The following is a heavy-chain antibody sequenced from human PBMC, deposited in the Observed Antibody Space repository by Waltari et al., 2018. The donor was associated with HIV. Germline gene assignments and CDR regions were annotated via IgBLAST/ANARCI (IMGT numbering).Heavy chain of an antibody. CDR3: ARLGPYSGSYYPFDY. CDR1: GGSFSGYY. V-gene: IGHV4-34*01. D-gene: IGHD1-26*01. CDR2: IKHSGST. J-gene: IGHJ4*02. Sequence: QVQLQQWGAGLLKPSETLSLTCAVYGGSFSGYYWSWIRQPPGKGLEWIGEIKHSGSTNYNPSLKSRVTISVDTSKNQFSLKLSSVTAADTAVYYCARLGPYSGSYYPFDYWGQGTLVTVSS.